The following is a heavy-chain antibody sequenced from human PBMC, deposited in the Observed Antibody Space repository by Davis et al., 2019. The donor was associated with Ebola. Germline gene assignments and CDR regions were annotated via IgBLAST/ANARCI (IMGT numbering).Heavy chain of an antibody. CDR3: AQTEYDFWSGTFDY. J-gene: IGHJ4*02. CDR2: ISSSSSYI. D-gene: IGHD3-3*01. Sequence: GESLKISCAASGFTFSSYSMNWVRQAPGKGLEWVSSISSSSSYIYYADSVKGRFTISRDNAKNSLYLQMNSLRAEDTAVYYCAQTEYDFWSGTFDYWGQGTLVTVSS. V-gene: IGHV3-21*01. CDR1: GFTFSSYS.